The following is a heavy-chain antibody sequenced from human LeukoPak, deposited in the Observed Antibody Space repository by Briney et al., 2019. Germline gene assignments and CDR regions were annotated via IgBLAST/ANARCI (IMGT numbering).Heavy chain of an antibody. Sequence: ASVKVSCKASGYTFTNYYIHWVRQAPGQGLECMEIINPSGGSTSYAQKFQGRVTMTRDMSTSTVYMELRSLRSDDTAVYYCARDSGSAKYSSSLGYWGQGTLVTVSS. CDR1: GYTFTNYY. J-gene: IGHJ4*02. D-gene: IGHD6-13*01. CDR3: ARDSGSAKYSSSLGY. CDR2: INPSGGST. V-gene: IGHV1-46*01.